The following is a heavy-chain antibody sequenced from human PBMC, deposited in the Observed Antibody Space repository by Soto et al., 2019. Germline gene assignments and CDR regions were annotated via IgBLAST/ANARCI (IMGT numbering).Heavy chain of an antibody. V-gene: IGHV4-34*01. J-gene: IGHJ4*02. CDR2: INHSGST. D-gene: IGHD3-16*01. Sequence: SETLSLTCAVYGGSFSGYYWSWIRQPPGKGLEWIGEINHSGSTNYNPSLKSRVTISVDTSKNQFSLKLSSVTAADTAVYYCARAGGYKGGRVFDYWGQGTLVTVSS. CDR3: ARAGGYKGGRVFDY. CDR1: GGSFSGYY.